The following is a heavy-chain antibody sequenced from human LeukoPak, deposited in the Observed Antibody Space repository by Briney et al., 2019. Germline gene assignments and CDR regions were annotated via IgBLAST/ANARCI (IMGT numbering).Heavy chain of an antibody. V-gene: IGHV4-4*07. CDR2: IYTSGST. CDR3: ASEKRGPEDYYYGMDV. Sequence: PSETLSLTCSVSGDSMSGYYWSWIRQPAGKGLEWIGRIYTSGSTNYNPSLKSRVTMSVDTSKNQFSLKLSSVTAADTAVYYCASEKRGPEDYYYGMDVWGQGTTVTVSS. D-gene: IGHD3-10*01. J-gene: IGHJ6*02. CDR1: GDSMSGYY.